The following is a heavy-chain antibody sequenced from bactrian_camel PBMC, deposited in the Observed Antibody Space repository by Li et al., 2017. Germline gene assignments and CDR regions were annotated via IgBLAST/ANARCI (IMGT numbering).Heavy chain of an antibody. J-gene: IGHJ6*01. Sequence: VQLVESGGDSVQAGGSLTLSCKISGDASNYCMGWFRQRPETEREAVAIIDEYNTHYGDSVKGRFTVSEDSAKNTAYLQMDNLKPEDTALYYCALRLTGRALPPTLAQGDFDFWGQGTQVTVS. CDR3: ALRLTGRALPPTLAQGDFDF. CDR1: GDASNYC. V-gene: IGHV3-2*01. D-gene: IGHD5*01. CDR2: IDEYNT.